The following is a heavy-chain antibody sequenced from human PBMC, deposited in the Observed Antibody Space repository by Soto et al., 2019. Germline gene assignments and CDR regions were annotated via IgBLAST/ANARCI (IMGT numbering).Heavy chain of an antibody. CDR2: IYHSGST. CDR3: ARVPSP. J-gene: IGHJ5*02. Sequence: QLQLQESGSGLVKPSQTLSLTCAVSGGSISSGGYSWSWIRQPPGKGLEWIGYIYHSGSTHSNPSLKSRVPISVARSKNQFSRKLSSVPAADTAVYYCARVPSPWGQGTLDTVSS. CDR1: GGSISSGGYS. V-gene: IGHV4-30-2*01.